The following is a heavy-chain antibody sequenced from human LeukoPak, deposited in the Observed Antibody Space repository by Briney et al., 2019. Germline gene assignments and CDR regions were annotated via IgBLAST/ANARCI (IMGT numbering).Heavy chain of an antibody. J-gene: IGHJ4*02. CDR2: IWYDGSNK. Sequence: GGSLRLSCAASGFTFSSYGMHWVRQAPGKGLEWVAVIWYDGSNKYYADSVKGRFTISRDNSKNTLYLQMNSLRAEDTAVYYCARGELDYYDSSGYPNGFDYWGQGTLVTVSS. V-gene: IGHV3-33*01. CDR3: ARGELDYYDSSGYPNGFDY. D-gene: IGHD3-22*01. CDR1: GFTFSSYG.